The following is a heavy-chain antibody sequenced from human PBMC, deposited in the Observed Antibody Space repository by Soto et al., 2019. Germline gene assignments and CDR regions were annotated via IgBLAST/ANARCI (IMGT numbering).Heavy chain of an antibody. CDR1: GFTFSSYA. Sequence: PGGSLRLSCAASGFTFSSYAMSWVRQAPGKGLEWVSAISGSGGSTYYADSVKGRFTISRDNSKNTLYLQMNSLRAEDTAVYYCAKVKALLWFGELSDAYYFDYWGQGTLVTVSS. D-gene: IGHD3-10*01. CDR2: ISGSGGST. CDR3: AKVKALLWFGELSDAYYFDY. J-gene: IGHJ4*02. V-gene: IGHV3-23*01.